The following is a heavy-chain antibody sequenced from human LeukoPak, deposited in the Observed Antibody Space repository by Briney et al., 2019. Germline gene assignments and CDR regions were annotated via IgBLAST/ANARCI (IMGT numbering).Heavy chain of an antibody. CDR1: EYSFTTYW. CDR2: IYPGDSDT. V-gene: IGHV5-51*01. J-gene: IGHJ4*02. CDR3: ARQEVRGVITPHFDY. D-gene: IGHD3-10*01. Sequence: GESLKISCKGSEYSFTTYWIGWVRQMPGKGLEWMGIIYPGDSDTRYSPSFQGQVTISADKSISTAYLQWSSLKASDTAMYYCARQEVRGVITPHFDYWGQGTLVTVSS.